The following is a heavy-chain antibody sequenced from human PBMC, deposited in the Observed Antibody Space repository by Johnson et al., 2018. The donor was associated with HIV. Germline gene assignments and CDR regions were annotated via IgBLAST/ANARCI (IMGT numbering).Heavy chain of an antibody. Sequence: EVQLVESGGGLVQPGGSLRLSCAASGFTVSSNYMSWVRQAPGKGLEWVSVIYSGGSTIYYADSVKGRITISRDNAKKSLYLQMNSLRAEDTAVYYCARDRSRQLLLTSDAFDIWGQGTMVTVSS. CDR3: ARDRSRQLLLTSDAFDI. J-gene: IGHJ3*02. CDR1: GFTVSSNY. CDR2: IYSGGSTI. D-gene: IGHD2-15*01. V-gene: IGHV3-66*01.